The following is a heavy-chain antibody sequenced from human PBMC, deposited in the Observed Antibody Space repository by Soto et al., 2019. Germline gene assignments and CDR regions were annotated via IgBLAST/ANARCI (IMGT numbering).Heavy chain of an antibody. CDR1: GFTFSSYG. CDR3: ARDGTSSSFDY. CDR2: IWYDGSNK. J-gene: IGHJ4*02. Sequence: GGSLRLSCAASGFTFSSYGMHWVRQAPGKGLEWVAVIWYDGSNKYYADSVKGRFTISRDNSKNTLYLQMNSLRAEDTVVYYCARDGTSSSFDYWGQGTLVTVSS. V-gene: IGHV3-33*01. D-gene: IGHD1-26*01.